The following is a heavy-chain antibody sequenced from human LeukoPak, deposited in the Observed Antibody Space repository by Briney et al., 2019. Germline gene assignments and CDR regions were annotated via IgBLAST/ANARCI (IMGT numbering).Heavy chain of an antibody. Sequence: AASVKVSCKTSGYRFTNNYRHWVRQAPGQGLEWMGIINPSGGNINYAQKFQGRVTMTRDTSTSTVYMELSSLRSEDTAVYFCARDQGLTGYFDYWGQGTLVTVSS. CDR1: GYRFTNNY. D-gene: IGHD3-9*01. CDR3: ARDQGLTGYFDY. CDR2: INPSGGNI. V-gene: IGHV1-46*01. J-gene: IGHJ4*02.